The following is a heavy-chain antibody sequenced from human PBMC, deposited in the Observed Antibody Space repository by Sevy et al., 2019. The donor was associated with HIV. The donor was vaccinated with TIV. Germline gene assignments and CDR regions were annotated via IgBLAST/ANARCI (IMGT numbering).Heavy chain of an antibody. CDR3: ATDRGADSSSWYLFDY. Sequence: GPSVKVSCKVSGYTLTELSMHWVRQAPGKGLEWMGGFDPEDGETIYAQKFQGRVTMTEDTSTDTAYMELSSLRSEDTAVYYCATDRGADSSSWYLFDYWGQGTLVTVSS. CDR1: GYTLTELS. V-gene: IGHV1-24*01. J-gene: IGHJ4*02. D-gene: IGHD6-13*01. CDR2: FDPEDGET.